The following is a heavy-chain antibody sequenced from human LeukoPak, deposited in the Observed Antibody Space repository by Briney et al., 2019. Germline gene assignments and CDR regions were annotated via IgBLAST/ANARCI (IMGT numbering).Heavy chain of an antibody. V-gene: IGHV4-59*01. Sequence: SETLSLTCTVSGGSISSYYWSWIRQPPGKGLEWIGYIYYSGSTNYNPSLKSRVTISVDTSKNQFSLKLSSVTAADTAVYYCARGGSWRRGLYYYDSSNFDYWGQGTLVTVSS. D-gene: IGHD3-22*01. CDR1: GGSISSYY. CDR3: ARGGSWRRGLYYYDSSNFDY. J-gene: IGHJ4*02. CDR2: IYYSGST.